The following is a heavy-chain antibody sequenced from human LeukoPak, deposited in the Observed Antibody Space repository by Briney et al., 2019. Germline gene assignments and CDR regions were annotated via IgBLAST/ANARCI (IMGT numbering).Heavy chain of an antibody. V-gene: IGHV3-66*01. CDR3: ARGLLVRGVSHPNFDY. Sequence: GGSLRLSCAASGFIVRSNYMSWVRQAPGKELEWVSVIYSGGSTFYADSVKDRFTISRDISKNTLYLQMNSLRAEDTAVYYCARGLLVRGVSHPNFDYWGQGTLVTVSS. J-gene: IGHJ4*02. CDR1: GFIVRSNY. CDR2: IYSGGST. D-gene: IGHD3-10*01.